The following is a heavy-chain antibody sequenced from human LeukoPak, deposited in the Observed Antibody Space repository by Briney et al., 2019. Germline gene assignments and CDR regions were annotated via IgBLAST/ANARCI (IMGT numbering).Heavy chain of an antibody. Sequence: SETLSLTCAVYGGSFSGYYWSWIRQPPGKGLEWIGEINHSGSTNYNPSLKSRVTISVDTSKNQFSLKLSSVTAADTAVYYCARGGMYYYDSSSYSRRPVDYWGQGTLVTVSS. D-gene: IGHD3-22*01. CDR3: ARGGMYYYDSSSYSRRPVDY. CDR1: GGSFSGYY. V-gene: IGHV4-34*01. CDR2: INHSGST. J-gene: IGHJ4*02.